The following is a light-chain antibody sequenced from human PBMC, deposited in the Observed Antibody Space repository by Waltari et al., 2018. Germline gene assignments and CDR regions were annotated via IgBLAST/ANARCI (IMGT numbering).Light chain of an antibody. Sequence: QSALTQPASVSGSPGQSITISCTGTSSDVGGYNYVSWYQQHPGKVPKLFIFDVSSRPSVFYHRFAASKSGTTASLTISGLPDEEEADYYCCSFTSRSTWVFGGGTKLTVL. CDR3: CSFTSRSTWV. J-gene: IGLJ3*02. V-gene: IGLV2-14*01. CDR2: DVS. CDR1: SSDVGGYNY.